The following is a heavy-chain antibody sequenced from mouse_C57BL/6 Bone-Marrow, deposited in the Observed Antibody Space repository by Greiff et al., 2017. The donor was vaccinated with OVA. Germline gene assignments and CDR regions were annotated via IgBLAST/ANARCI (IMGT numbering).Heavy chain of an antibody. CDR1: GYTFTSYW. J-gene: IGHJ2*01. D-gene: IGHD1-1*01. CDR3: TRPFLGQFITTLVED. Sequence: QVKLQQPGAELVKPGASVKLSCKASGYTFTSYWMHWVKQRPGQGLEWIGMINPNSGSTNYNEKFKGKATLTVDKSSSTASMQISSLTSEDSAVYYRTRPFLGQFITTLVEDWGQGTTLTVSS. CDR2: INPNSGST. V-gene: IGHV1-64*01.